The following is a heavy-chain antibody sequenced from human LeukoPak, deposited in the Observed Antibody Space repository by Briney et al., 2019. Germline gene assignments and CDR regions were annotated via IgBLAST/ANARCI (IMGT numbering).Heavy chain of an antibody. V-gene: IGHV3-11*04. Sequence: GGSLRLSCAAAGFTFSDYYMTWVRQAPGNGLEWVSYISSSGITIYYTDSVKGRFTISRDNAKNSLYLQMNSLRAEDTAVYYCARGVKYYYYYMDVWGKGTTVTVSS. J-gene: IGHJ6*03. CDR1: GFTFSDYY. CDR3: ARGVKYYYYYMDV. CDR2: ISSSGITI.